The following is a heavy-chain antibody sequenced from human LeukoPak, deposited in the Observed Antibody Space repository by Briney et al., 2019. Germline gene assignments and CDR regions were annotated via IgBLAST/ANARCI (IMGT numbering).Heavy chain of an antibody. V-gene: IGHV3-23*01. CDR3: AKVPATGTLY. CDR2: VSGSGGST. Sequence: GGSLRLSCAASGFTFSRYAMSWVRQAPGKGLEWVSAVSGSGGSTNSADSVKGRFTISRDNSQNTLYLQMNSLRAEDTAVYYCAKVPATGTLYWGQGTLVTVSS. CDR1: GFTFSRYA. D-gene: IGHD6-13*01. J-gene: IGHJ4*02.